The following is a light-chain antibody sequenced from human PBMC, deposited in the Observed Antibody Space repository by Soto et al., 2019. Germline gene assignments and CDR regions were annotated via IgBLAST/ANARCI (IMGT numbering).Light chain of an antibody. J-gene: IGKJ4*02. Sequence: EIVLTKSPAILSLSPGEKATLSCRASQSVSGSLGWYQQKPGQAPMLIIYDASVRAAGIPAKFSGSGFGTDFTLNLSSLEPEDFAVYYCQEGTYWPAFGGGTKVEIK. CDR2: DAS. V-gene: IGKV3-11*01. CDR3: QEGTYWPA. CDR1: QSVSGS.